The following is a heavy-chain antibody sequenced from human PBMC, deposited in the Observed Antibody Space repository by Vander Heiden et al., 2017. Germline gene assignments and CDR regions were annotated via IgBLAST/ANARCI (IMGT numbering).Heavy chain of an antibody. CDR1: GFTLGAYA. CDR3: SLKYYYDSSGFSHFDY. D-gene: IGHD3-22*01. Sequence: QLVEPGGGLVKPGRSLRISCTASGFTLGAYAMSWFRQAPGKGLEWVGFIGSKAYGGTTEYAASVKGRFTISRDDSKSIAYLQMNSLKTEDTAVYYCSLKYYYDSSGFSHFDYWGQGTLVTVSS. J-gene: IGHJ4*02. CDR2: IGSKAYGGTT. V-gene: IGHV3-49*05.